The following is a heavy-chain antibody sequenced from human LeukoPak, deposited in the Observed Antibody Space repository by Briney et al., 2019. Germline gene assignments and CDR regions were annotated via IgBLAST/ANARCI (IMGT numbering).Heavy chain of an antibody. CDR2: ICYSGST. J-gene: IGHJ5*02. D-gene: IGHD2/OR15-2a*01. V-gene: IGHV4-39*01. Sequence: SETLSLTRTVSGGSLSSSSYYWGWIRQPPGKGLEWIGSICYSGSTYYNPSLKSRVTISVDTSKNQYSLKLSSVTAADTAVYYCARQPNRWDNLFDPWGQGTLVTVSS. CDR3: ARQPNRWDNLFDP. CDR1: GGSLSSSSYY.